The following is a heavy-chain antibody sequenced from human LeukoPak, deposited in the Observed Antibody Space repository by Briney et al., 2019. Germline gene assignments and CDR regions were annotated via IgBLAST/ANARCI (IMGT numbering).Heavy chain of an antibody. CDR3: ASLRERSYYARGFDY. V-gene: IGHV4-38-2*02. CDR2: IYHCGNT. CDR1: GYSISGGYC. J-gene: IGHJ4*02. D-gene: IGHD1-26*01. Sequence: SETLSLTCTVSGYSISGGYCWGWIRQPPGKGLEWIGTIYHCGNTYYNPSLKSRVTISVDPPKHQFSLKLSSVTPADTAVYYCASLRERSYYARGFDYWGQGTLVTVSS.